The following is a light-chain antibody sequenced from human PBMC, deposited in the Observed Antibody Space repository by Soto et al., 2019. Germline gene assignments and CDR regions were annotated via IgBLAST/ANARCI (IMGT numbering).Light chain of an antibody. V-gene: IGLV2-23*01. CDR2: EGR. CDR1: SSDAGAYNL. CDR3: SSYAGSSNSVV. Sequence: QSALTQPASVSGSPGQSITISCTGTSSDAGAYNLVSWYQHDPGKAPKLIIYEGRKRPSGVSNRFSGSKSGNTASLTISGLQAADEADYYCSSYAGSSNSVVFGGGTKLTVL. J-gene: IGLJ2*01.